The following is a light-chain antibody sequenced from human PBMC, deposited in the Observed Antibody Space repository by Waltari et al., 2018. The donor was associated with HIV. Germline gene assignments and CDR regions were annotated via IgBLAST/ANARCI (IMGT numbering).Light chain of an antibody. Sequence: EVVLTQSPGTLSLSPEERATLSCRASQSVSSSYLAWYQQKPGQAPRLLIYGASSRATGIPDRFSGSGSGTDFTLTISRLEPEDFAVYYCQQYGSSPRVTFGPGTKVDIK. CDR1: QSVSSSY. V-gene: IGKV3-20*01. J-gene: IGKJ3*01. CDR3: QQYGSSPRVT. CDR2: GAS.